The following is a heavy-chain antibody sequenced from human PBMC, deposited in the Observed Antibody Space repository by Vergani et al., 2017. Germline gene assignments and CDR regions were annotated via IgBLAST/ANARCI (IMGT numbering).Heavy chain of an antibody. CDR3: ARGLSAMVRGVEGVY. J-gene: IGHJ4*02. D-gene: IGHD3-10*01. CDR1: GFTFSSYA. V-gene: IGHV3-64*01. Sequence: EVQLVESGGGLVQPGGSLRLSCAASGFTFSSYAMHWVRQAPGKGLEYVSAISSNGGSTYYANSVKGRFTISRDNSKNTLYLLMGSLRAEDMAVYYCARGLSAMVRGVEGVYWGQGTLVTVSS. CDR2: ISSNGGST.